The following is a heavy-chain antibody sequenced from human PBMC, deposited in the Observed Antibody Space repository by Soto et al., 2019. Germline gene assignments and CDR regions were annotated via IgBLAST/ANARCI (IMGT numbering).Heavy chain of an antibody. V-gene: IGHV4-4*02. CDR3: ARDTVEGNYFDY. CDR1: GGSISSSNW. CDR2: IYHSGST. Sequence: PSETLSLTCGVSGGSISSSNWWSWVRQPPGKGPEWIGEIYHSGSTNYNPSLKSRVTISVDKSKNQFSLKLSSVTAADTAVYYCARDTVEGNYFDYWGQGTLVTVSS. D-gene: IGHD4-17*01. J-gene: IGHJ4*02.